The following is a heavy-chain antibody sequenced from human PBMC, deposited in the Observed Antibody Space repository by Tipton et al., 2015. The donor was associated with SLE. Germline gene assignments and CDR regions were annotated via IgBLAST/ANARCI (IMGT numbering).Heavy chain of an antibody. Sequence: GSLRLSCAASGFTFSSYDMHWVRQGIGKGLEWVSSIGNTDDTYYPGSLKGRFTVSRENDKNSLYLQMKSLRARDTAVYYCVRGGSSEASGPRIGLGFDYWGQGTLVIVSS. CDR2: IGNTDDT. J-gene: IGHJ4*02. CDR3: VRGGSSEASGPRIGLGFDY. D-gene: IGHD2-15*01. V-gene: IGHV3-13*01. CDR1: GFTFSSYD.